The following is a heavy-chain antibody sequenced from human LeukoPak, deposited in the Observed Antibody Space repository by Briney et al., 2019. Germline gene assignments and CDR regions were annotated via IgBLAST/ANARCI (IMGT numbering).Heavy chain of an antibody. Sequence: SETLSLTCAVSGGSISSSNWWTWVRQPPGKGLEWIGEVNLQGSTNYNPSLKSRVAISVDKSENHISLNLNSVTAADTAVYYCARVGSGSSHDHWGQGTLVTVSS. D-gene: IGHD3-10*01. CDR2: VNLQGST. CDR3: ARVGSGSSHDH. CDR1: GGSISSSNW. V-gene: IGHV4-4*02. J-gene: IGHJ4*02.